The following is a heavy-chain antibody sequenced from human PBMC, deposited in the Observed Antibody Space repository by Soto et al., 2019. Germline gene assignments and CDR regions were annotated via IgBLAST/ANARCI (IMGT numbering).Heavy chain of an antibody. D-gene: IGHD2-15*01. J-gene: IGHJ4*02. V-gene: IGHV1-8*01. Sequence: QVQLVQSGAEVKKPGASVKVSCEASGYPFSAFDINWVRQAGGQGLEWMGWMNPDSGDTAVAQRFQDKITMTRSTSSNTAYRELSRLPSDDTAVYFCVRQPWGVATPGADYWGQGTLVTVSS. CDR1: GYPFSAFD. CDR2: MNPDSGDT. CDR3: VRQPWGVATPGADY.